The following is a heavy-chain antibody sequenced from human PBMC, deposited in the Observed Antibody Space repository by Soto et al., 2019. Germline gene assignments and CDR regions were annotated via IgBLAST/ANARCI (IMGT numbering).Heavy chain of an antibody. CDR3: ATDRPSNSGSLYAFDI. CDR2: VTPYKADT. Sequence: QAPLVQSGAEVKKSGASVRVSCKASGYTLTNYGVTWVRQAPGQGLEWLGRVTPYKADTNSAQNLQGRVTMATDTSKNTAYLELRSLRSDDTAVYFCATDRPSNSGSLYAFDIWGQGTMVTVSA. J-gene: IGHJ3*02. V-gene: IGHV1-18*04. D-gene: IGHD1-26*01. CDR1: GYTLTNYG.